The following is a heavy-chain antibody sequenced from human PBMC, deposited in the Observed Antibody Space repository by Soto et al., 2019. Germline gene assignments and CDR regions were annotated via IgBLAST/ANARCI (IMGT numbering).Heavy chain of an antibody. CDR2: IYYSGSS. V-gene: IGHV4-59*05. Sequence: SETLSLTCTVSGGSISSYYWSWIRQPPGKGLEWIGSIYYSGSSYYNPSLKSRVTISVDTSKNQFSLKLSSVTAVDTAVYYCMLGSGWKDFDYWGQGTLVTVSS. J-gene: IGHJ4*02. D-gene: IGHD3-22*01. CDR1: GGSISSYY. CDR3: MLGSGWKDFDY.